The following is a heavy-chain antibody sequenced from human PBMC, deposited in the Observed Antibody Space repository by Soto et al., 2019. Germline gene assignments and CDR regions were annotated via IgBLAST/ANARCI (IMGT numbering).Heavy chain of an antibody. CDR1: GGIFTNNA. CDR2: VIPLFDTA. CDR3: ATGGHNDGYDFYHGMDV. V-gene: IGHV1-69*01. J-gene: IGHJ6*02. D-gene: IGHD3-16*01. Sequence: QVQVVQSGAEVTKPGSSVKVSCKVSGGIFTNNAISWVRQAPGQGLEWLGGVIPLFDTAYYAQILRGRLRISADGATTTAYIELSGLTSADTAVYFCATGGHNDGYDFYHGMDVWGQGTTVTVS.